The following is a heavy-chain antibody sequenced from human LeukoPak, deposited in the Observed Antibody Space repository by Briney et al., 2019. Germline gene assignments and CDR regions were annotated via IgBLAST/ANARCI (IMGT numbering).Heavy chain of an antibody. J-gene: IGHJ5*02. CDR1: GFTFSSYG. CDR2: ISGSGGST. Sequence: GGSLRLSCAASGFTFSSYGMSWVRQAPGKGLEWVSAISGSGGSTYYADSVKGRLTISRDNSKNTLYLQMNSLRAEDTAVYYCAKDRDQRGWFDPWGQGTLVTVSS. CDR3: AKDRDQRGWFDP. V-gene: IGHV3-23*01. D-gene: IGHD3-10*01.